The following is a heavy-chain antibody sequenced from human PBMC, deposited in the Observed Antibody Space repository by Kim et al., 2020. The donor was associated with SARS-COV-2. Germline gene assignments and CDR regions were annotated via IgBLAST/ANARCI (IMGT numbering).Heavy chain of an antibody. D-gene: IGHD1-26*01. J-gene: IGHJ4*02. CDR1: GFTFSSYW. Sequence: GGSLRLSCEASGFTFSSYWMTWFRQAPGKGLEWVANIKQDGSETYYVDSVKGRFTISRDNAKNSLYLQMNSLRVEDTAVYHCARGGSYPYFWGQGTLVTVSS. V-gene: IGHV3-7*03. CDR2: IKQDGSET. CDR3: ARGGSYPYF.